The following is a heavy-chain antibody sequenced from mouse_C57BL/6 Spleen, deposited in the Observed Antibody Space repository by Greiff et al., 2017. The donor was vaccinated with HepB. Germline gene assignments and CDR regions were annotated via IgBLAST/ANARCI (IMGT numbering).Heavy chain of an antibody. CDR3: ASMGISTVVAPLSMDY. D-gene: IGHD1-1*01. CDR2: ILPGSGST. V-gene: IGHV1-9*01. J-gene: IGHJ4*01. CDR1: GYTFTGYW. Sequence: VQLQQSGAELMKPGASVKLSCKATGYTFTGYWIEWVKQRPGHGLEWIGEILPGSGSTNYNEKFKGKATFTADTYSNTAYMQLSSLTTEDSAIYHGASMGISTVVAPLSMDYWGQGTSVTVSS.